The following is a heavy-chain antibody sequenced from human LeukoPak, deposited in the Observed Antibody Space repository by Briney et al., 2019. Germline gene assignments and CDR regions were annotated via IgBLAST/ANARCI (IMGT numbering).Heavy chain of an antibody. CDR1: GGSISSSNW. D-gene: IGHD3-9*01. CDR3: ARRGDIRETENWFDP. V-gene: IGHV4-4*02. CDR2: IYYSGST. Sequence: SETLSLTCAVSGGSISSSNWWSWVRQPPGKGLEWIGYIYYSGSTNYNPSLKSRVTISVDTSKNQFSLKLSSVTATDTAVYYCARRGDIRETENWFDPWGQGTLVTVSS. J-gene: IGHJ5*02.